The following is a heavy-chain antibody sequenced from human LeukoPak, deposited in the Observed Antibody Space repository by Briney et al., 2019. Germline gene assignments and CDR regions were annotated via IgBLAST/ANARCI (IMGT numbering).Heavy chain of an antibody. D-gene: IGHD6-13*01. CDR1: GYTFTGYY. CDR2: INPNSGGT. V-gene: IGHV1-2*02. J-gene: IGHJ4*02. Sequence: ASVKVSCKASGYTFTGYYMHWVRQAPGQGPEWMGWINPNSGGTNYAQKFQGRVTMTRDTSISTAYMERSRLRSDDTAVYYCARRIAAAGMYYFDYWGQGTLVTVSS. CDR3: ARRIAAAGMYYFDY.